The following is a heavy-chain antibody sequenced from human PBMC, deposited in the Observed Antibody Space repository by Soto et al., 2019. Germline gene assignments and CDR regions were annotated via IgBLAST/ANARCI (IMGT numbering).Heavy chain of an antibody. J-gene: IGHJ2*01. CDR1: GGTFSSYA. CDR3: ARDLEAGPAFYGYFDL. V-gene: IGHV1-69*06. CDR2: IIPISGTA. Sequence: QVQLVQSGAEVKKPGSSVRVSCEASGGTFSSYAISWVRQAPGQGLEWMGGIIPISGTANYAQKFQGRVTSTADKSTSTVHMELTSLRSDDTAVYYCARDLEAGPAFYGYFDLWGRGTLVTVSS. D-gene: IGHD2-15*01.